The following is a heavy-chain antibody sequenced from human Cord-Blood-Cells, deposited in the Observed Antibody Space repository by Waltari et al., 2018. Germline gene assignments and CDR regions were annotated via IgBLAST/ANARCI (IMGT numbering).Heavy chain of an antibody. CDR3: ARGIAAAGDY. J-gene: IGHJ4*02. CDR2: ISSSRSYI. V-gene: IGHV3-21*01. Sequence: EVQLVESGGGLVKPGGSLRLSCAASGFTFSSYSMNWVRQAPGKGLEWVSSISSSRSYIYYTDSVKGRFTISRDNAKNSLYLQMNSLRAEDTAVYYCARGIAAAGDYWGQGTLVTVSS. CDR1: GFTFSSYS. D-gene: IGHD6-13*01.